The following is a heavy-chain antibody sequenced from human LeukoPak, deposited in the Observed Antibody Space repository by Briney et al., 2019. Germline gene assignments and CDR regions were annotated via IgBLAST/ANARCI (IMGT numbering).Heavy chain of an antibody. Sequence: GGSLRLSCAASGFTFSSYGMHWVRQAPGKGLEWVAVISYDGGNKYYADSVKGRFTISRDNSKNTLYLQMNSLRAEDTAVYYCATGYRRFWLQHWGQGTLVTVS. CDR3: ATGYRRFWLQH. CDR1: GFTFSSYG. CDR2: ISYDGGNK. V-gene: IGHV3-30*03. D-gene: IGHD3-3*01. J-gene: IGHJ1*01.